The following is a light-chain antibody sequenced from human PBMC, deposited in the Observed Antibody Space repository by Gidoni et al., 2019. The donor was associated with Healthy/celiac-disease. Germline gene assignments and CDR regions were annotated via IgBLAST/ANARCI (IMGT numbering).Light chain of an antibody. V-gene: IGKV1-39*01. CDR1: QSISSY. CDR2: AAS. J-gene: IGKJ4*01. CDR3: QQSYSTPLT. Sequence: ETQMTQPPSSLSASVGDRVTITCRASQSISSYLNWYQQKPGKAPKLLIYAASSLQSGVPSRFSGSGSGTDFTLTISSLQPEDFATYYCQQSYSTPLTFGGGTKLEIK.